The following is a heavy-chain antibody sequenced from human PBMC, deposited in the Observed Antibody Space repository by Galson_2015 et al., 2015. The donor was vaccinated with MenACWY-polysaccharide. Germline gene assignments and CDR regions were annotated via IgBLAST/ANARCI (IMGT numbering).Heavy chain of an antibody. CDR1: GFSFSSSA. D-gene: IGHD6-6*01. CDR3: ARVGYASSSTDY. CDR2: INQDGTVK. V-gene: IGHV3-7*01. J-gene: IGHJ4*02. Sequence: SLRLSCAASGFSFSSSAMTWVRQAPGKGLEWVANINQDGTVKYYVDSVKGRFTISRDNAKNSLYVQMNSLRGEDTAVYYCARVGYASSSTDYWGQGTLVTVSS.